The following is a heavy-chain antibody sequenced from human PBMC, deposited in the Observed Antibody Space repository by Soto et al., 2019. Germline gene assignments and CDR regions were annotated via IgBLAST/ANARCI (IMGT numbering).Heavy chain of an antibody. CDR2: IYRSGNT. CDR3: AGAYYYEVAGWFDP. D-gene: IGHD3-22*01. CDR1: GYSISSGYY. V-gene: IGHV4-38-2*01. J-gene: IGHJ5*02. Sequence: PSETLSLTCAVSGYSISSGYYWGWIRQPPGKGLEWIGSIYRSGNTYYNPSLKSRVTISVDTSKNQFSLKLSSVTAADTAVYSCAGAYYYEVAGWFDPWGPGTLVTVSS.